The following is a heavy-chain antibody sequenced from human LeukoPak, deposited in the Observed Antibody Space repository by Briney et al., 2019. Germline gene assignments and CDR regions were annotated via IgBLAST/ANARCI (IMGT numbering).Heavy chain of an antibody. CDR1: GFTFSSYA. J-gene: IGHJ4*02. D-gene: IGHD5-12*01. Sequence: GGSLRLSCAASGFTFSSYAMSWVRQAPGKGLEWVSAISGSGGSTYYADSVKGRFTISRDNSKNTLYLQMNSLRAEDTAVYYCAKIVSGYPHGRDTNDYWGQATLVTVSS. CDR3: AKIVSGYPHGRDTNDY. CDR2: ISGSGGST. V-gene: IGHV3-23*01.